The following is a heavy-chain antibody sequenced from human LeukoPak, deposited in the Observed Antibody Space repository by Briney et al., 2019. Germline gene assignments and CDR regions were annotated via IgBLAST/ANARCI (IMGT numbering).Heavy chain of an antibody. CDR3: AKDVGKWESLHFFDY. Sequence: GGSLRLSCAASGFSFSSYAMSWVRHAPGKGLEWVSVISGRGDTTNYADSAKGRFTISRDDSRNTLYLQMNSLRGDDTAVYYCAKDVGKWESLHFFDYWGQGTLVTVSS. CDR1: GFSFSSYA. D-gene: IGHD1-26*01. CDR2: ISGRGDTT. V-gene: IGHV3-23*01. J-gene: IGHJ4*02.